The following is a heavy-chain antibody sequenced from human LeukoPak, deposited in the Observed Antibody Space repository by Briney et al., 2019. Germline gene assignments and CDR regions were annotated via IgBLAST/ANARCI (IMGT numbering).Heavy chain of an antibody. Sequence: GGSLRLSCAASGFTFSSYAMSWVRQAPGKGLEWVSAISGSGGSTYYADSVKGRFTISRDNSKNTLYLQMNSLRAEDTAVYYCAKDLKRDYYDSSGYYYFGYWGQGTLVTVSS. D-gene: IGHD3-22*01. V-gene: IGHV3-23*01. CDR3: AKDLKRDYYDSSGYYYFGY. CDR2: ISGSGGST. J-gene: IGHJ4*02. CDR1: GFTFSSYA.